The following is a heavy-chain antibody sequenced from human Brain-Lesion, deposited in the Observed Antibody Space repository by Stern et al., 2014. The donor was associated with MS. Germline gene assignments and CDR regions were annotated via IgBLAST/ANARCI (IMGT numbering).Heavy chain of an antibody. CDR3: ARDIPGSSASFDY. CDR2: ISWNSGTI. J-gene: IGHJ4*02. Sequence: EVQLVESGGDLVQPGRSLRLSCAAFGFTFDDYAMHWVRQAPGKGLEWVAGISWNSGTIGYADSGKGRFTTSRDNAYSSLYLQMNSLRPEDTALYYGARDIPGSSASFDYWGQGTLVTVSS. V-gene: IGHV3-9*01. D-gene: IGHD3-10*01. CDR1: GFTFDDYA.